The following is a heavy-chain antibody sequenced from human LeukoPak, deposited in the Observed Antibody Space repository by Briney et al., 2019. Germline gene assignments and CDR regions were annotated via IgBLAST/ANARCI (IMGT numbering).Heavy chain of an antibody. J-gene: IGHJ4*02. CDR2: IWYDGSNK. D-gene: IGHD4-11*01. Sequence: GGSLRLSCAASGFTFSSYGMHWVRQAPGKGLEWVAVIWYDGSNKYYADSVKGRFTISRDNSKNTLYLQMNSLRAEDTAVYYCAKAGMTTVALDYWGQGTLVTVSS. V-gene: IGHV3-33*06. CDR3: AKAGMTTVALDY. CDR1: GFTFSSYG.